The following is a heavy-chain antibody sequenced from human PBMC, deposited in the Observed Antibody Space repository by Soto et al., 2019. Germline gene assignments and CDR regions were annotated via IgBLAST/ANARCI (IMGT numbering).Heavy chain of an antibody. V-gene: IGHV4-34*01. D-gene: IGHD3-22*01. CDR1: GGSFSGYY. CDR2: INHSGST. Sequence: QVQLQQWGAGLLKPSETLSLTCAVYGGSFSGYYWSWIRQPPGKGLEWIGEINHSGSTNYNPSLKRRVTISVDTSKNQFSLKLSSVTAADTAVYYCARGRYYDSRIDYWGQGTLVTVSS. J-gene: IGHJ4*02. CDR3: ARGRYYDSRIDY.